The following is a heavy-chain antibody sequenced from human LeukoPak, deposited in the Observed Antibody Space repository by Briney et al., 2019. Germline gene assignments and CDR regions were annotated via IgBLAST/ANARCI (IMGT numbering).Heavy chain of an antibody. D-gene: IGHD4-11*01. CDR1: GFTLSNYD. Sequence: TGGSLRLSCAASGFTLSNYDMSWVRQAPGKGLAWVSAISGRGGRIYYADSVKGRFTISRDHPKNTLYLQMNSLRAEDTAVYYCANNDYNNPEGWGQGTLVTVSS. V-gene: IGHV3-23*01. CDR2: ISGRGGRI. J-gene: IGHJ4*02. CDR3: ANNDYNNPEG.